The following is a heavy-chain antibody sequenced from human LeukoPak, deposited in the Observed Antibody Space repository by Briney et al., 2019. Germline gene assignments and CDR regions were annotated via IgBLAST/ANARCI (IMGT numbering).Heavy chain of an antibody. J-gene: IGHJ5*02. Sequence: SETLSLTCAVYGGSFSGYYWSWIRQPPGKGLEWIGEINHSGSTNYNPSLKSRVTISVDTSKNQFSLKLSSVTAADTAVYYCATLAGNWFDPWGQGTLVTVSS. CDR3: ATLAGNWFDP. D-gene: IGHD6-19*01. CDR2: INHSGST. CDR1: GGSFSGYY. V-gene: IGHV4-34*01.